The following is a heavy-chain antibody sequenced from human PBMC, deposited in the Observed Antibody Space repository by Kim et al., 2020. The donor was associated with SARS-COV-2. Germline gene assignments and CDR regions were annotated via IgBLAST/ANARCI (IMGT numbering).Heavy chain of an antibody. CDR3: ARGSPVANN. J-gene: IGHJ4*02. V-gene: IGHV4-59*09. CDR2: RATP. Sequence: RATPDHNPSLRGRVTISIDTSKNQFSLNLRSVTAADTAVYYCARGSPVANNWGQGTLVTVSS. D-gene: IGHD2-2*01.